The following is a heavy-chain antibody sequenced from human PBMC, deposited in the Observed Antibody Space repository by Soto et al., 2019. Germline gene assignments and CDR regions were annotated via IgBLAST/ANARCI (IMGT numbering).Heavy chain of an antibody. D-gene: IGHD1-26*01. V-gene: IGHV4-34*01. J-gene: IGHJ6*02. Sequence: SETLSLTCAVYGGSFSGYYWSWIRQPPGKGLEWIGEINHSGSTNYNPSLKSRVTISVDTSKNQFSLKLSSVTAADTAVYYCARQGYSGSYYYPKDYRYYYYYYGMDVWGQGTTVTVSS. CDR1: GGSFSGYY. CDR3: ARQGYSGSYYYPKDYRYYYYYYGMDV. CDR2: INHSGST.